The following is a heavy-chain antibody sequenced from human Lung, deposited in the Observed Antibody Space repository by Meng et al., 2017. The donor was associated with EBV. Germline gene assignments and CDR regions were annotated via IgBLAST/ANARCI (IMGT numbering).Heavy chain of an antibody. Sequence: QVQLPESGPGLVKPSQTLSLTCTVSGGSISSGGFNWSWIRQHPGKGLEWIGYIYYSGSTYYNPSLRSRVAISIDTSKNQFSLKLTSVTAADTAVYFCARTNYGDYNWFDPWGQGTLVTVSS. D-gene: IGHD4-17*01. V-gene: IGHV4-31*03. CDR2: IYYSGST. J-gene: IGHJ5*02. CDR1: GGSISSGGFN. CDR3: ARTNYGDYNWFDP.